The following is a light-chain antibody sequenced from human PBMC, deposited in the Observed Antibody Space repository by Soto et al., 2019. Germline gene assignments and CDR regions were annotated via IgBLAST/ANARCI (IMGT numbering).Light chain of an antibody. CDR3: QRFNGCSPWS. CDR2: KPS. CDR1: QSISSC. J-gene: IGKJ1*01. Sequence: DIQMTQSPSTLSASVRDRVTITCRASQSISSCLAWCQQKPGKAPKVLSYKPSSLESGVPLRFSGSGSETEFSLTIGSLQPDDVVTHHCQRFNGCSPWSFGQRTKIE. V-gene: IGKV1-5*03.